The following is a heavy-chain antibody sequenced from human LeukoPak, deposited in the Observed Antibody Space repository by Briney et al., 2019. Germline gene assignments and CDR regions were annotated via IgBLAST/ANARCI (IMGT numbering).Heavy chain of an antibody. CDR3: ASTGNWFDP. J-gene: IGHJ5*02. Sequence: PSETLSLTCAVYGGSFSGYYWSWIRQPPGKGLEWIGEINHSGSTNYNPSLKSRVTISVDTSKNQSSLKLSSVTAADTAVYYCASTGNWFDPWGQGTLVAVSS. V-gene: IGHV4-34*01. D-gene: IGHD4-17*01. CDR2: INHSGST. CDR1: GGSFSGYY.